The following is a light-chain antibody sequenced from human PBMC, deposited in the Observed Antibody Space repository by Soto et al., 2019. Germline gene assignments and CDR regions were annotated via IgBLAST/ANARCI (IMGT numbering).Light chain of an antibody. V-gene: IGKV3-11*01. CDR3: QQSRDWPLT. CDR2: DAS. J-gene: IGKJ4*01. CDR1: QSVSSN. Sequence: EIVLTQSPATLSLSPGERATLSCRASQSVSSNLAWYQQKPGQAPRLLIYDASNRATGISVRFSGSGSGTDFTLTISSLEPEDFAVYYCQQSRDWPLTFGGGTKVDIK.